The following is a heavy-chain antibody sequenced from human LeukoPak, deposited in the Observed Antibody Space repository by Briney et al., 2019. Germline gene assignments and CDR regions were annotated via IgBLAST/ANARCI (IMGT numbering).Heavy chain of an antibody. CDR1: GGSISSSTHY. Sequence: SETLSLTCTVSGGSISSSTHYWGWIRQHPGKGLEWIGSLYYSGSTYYNPSLKTRVTISLDTSKNQFSLKVTSVTAADTAVYYCARQSVGATPYWYFDLWGRGTLVTVSS. J-gene: IGHJ2*01. V-gene: IGHV4-39*01. CDR2: LYYSGST. D-gene: IGHD1-26*01. CDR3: ARQSVGATPYWYFDL.